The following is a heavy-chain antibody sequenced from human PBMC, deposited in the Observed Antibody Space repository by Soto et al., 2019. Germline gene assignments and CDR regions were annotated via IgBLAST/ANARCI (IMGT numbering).Heavy chain of an antibody. CDR1: GYTFTSYG. CDR3: ARRVYDILEGAFDI. V-gene: IGHV1-18*01. Sequence: ASVKVSCKASGYTFTSYGISWVRQAPGQGLEWMGWISAYNGNTNYAQKLQGRVTMTTDTSTSTAYMELRSLRSDDTAVYYCARRVYDILEGAFDIWGQGTMVTVSS. J-gene: IGHJ3*02. CDR2: ISAYNGNT. D-gene: IGHD3-9*01.